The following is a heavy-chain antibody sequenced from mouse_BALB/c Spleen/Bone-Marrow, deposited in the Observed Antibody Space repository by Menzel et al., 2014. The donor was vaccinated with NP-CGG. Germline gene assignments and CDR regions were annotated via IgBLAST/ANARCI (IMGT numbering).Heavy chain of an antibody. CDR1: GYTFSSYW. CDR3: AIGIRNYFAY. Sequence: VQAVESGAELMKPGASVKISCKATGYTFSSYWIEFIKQRPGHGLEWIGEILPGSGSTHYNEKFKGRATFTADTSSNTAYMQLSSLTSEDSAVYFYAIGIRNYFAYWGQGTTLTVSS. D-gene: IGHD3-2*02. CDR2: ILPGSGST. J-gene: IGHJ2*01. V-gene: IGHV1-9*01.